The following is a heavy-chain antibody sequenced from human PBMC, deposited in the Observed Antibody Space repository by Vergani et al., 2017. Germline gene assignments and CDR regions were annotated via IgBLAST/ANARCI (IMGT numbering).Heavy chain of an antibody. CDR1: ESSFISNE. V-gene: IGHV5-51*01. CDR3: TRHVPGGEGACLHFDH. J-gene: IGHJ4*02. CDR2: INPIDSKI. D-gene: IGHD4-17*01. Sequence: EVMLVQSGAEVKKPGESLKISCKYSESSFISNEIAWVRQMSGKGLQWMGNINPIDSKIAYSPSFQGQAIMSLDKSITTAYLQWRSLKASDTAIYYCTRHVPGGEGACLHFDHWWQGTKVTVAS.